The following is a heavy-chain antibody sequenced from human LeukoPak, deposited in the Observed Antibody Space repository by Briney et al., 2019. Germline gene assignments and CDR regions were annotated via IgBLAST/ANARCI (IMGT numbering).Heavy chain of an antibody. CDR3: AREEVVQNIAAAGTTERIYYMDV. CDR2: IISSSSYI. D-gene: IGHD6-13*01. V-gene: IGHV3-21*01. Sequence: GGSLRLSCAASGFTFSSYSMNWVRQAPGKGLEWVSSIISSSSYIYYADSVKGRFTISRDNAKNSLYLQMNSLRAEDTAVYYCAREEVVQNIAAAGTTERIYYMDVWGKGTTVTVSS. J-gene: IGHJ6*03. CDR1: GFTFSSYS.